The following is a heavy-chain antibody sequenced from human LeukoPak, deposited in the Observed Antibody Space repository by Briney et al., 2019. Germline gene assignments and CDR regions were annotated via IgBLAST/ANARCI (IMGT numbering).Heavy chain of an antibody. J-gene: IGHJ4*02. D-gene: IGHD3-9*01. Sequence: SETLSLTCTVSGDSISSSSYFWGWIRQPPGKGLEWIGNIYYSGTTYYNPSLKSRVTISVDTSKNQFSLKLSSVTAADTAVYYCARVNLLTGFSDYWGQGTLVTVSS. CDR2: IYYSGTT. CDR3: ARVNLLTGFSDY. CDR1: GDSISSSSYF. V-gene: IGHV4-39*07.